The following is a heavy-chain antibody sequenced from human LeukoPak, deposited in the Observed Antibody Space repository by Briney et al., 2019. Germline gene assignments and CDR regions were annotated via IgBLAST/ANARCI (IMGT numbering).Heavy chain of an antibody. V-gene: IGHV3-23*01. Sequence: GGSLRLSCAASGFTFSSYAMSWVRQAPGKGLEWVSAISGSGGSTYYADSVKGRFTISRDSSKNTLYLQMNSLRAEDTAVYYCAKDLKGVAPTVTTFDYWGQGTLVTVSS. CDR2: ISGSGGST. CDR3: AKDLKGVAPTVTTFDY. CDR1: GFTFSSYA. J-gene: IGHJ4*02. D-gene: IGHD4-17*01.